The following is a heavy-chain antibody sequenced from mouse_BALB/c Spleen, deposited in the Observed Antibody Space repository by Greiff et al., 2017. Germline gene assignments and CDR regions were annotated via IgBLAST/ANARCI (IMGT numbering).Heavy chain of an antibody. V-gene: IGHV1-39*01. Sequence: EVQRVESGPELEKPGASVKISCKASGYSFTGYNMNWVKQSNGKSLEWIGNIDPYYGGTSYNQKFKGKATLTVDKSSSTAYMQLKSLTSEDSAVYYCARSITTAPVYAMDYWGQGTSVTVSS. CDR2: IDPYYGGT. CDR1: GYSFTGYN. CDR3: ARSITTAPVYAMDY. D-gene: IGHD1-2*01. J-gene: IGHJ4*01.